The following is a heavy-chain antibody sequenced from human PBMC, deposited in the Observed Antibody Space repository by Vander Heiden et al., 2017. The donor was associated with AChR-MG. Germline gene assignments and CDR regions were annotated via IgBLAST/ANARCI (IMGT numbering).Heavy chain of an antibody. D-gene: IGHD3-22*01. CDR3: AKDPGPTYYYDSSGYYYVV. CDR1: GFTFSSYG. J-gene: IGHJ4*02. CDR2: ISYDGSNK. Sequence: QVQLVESGGGVVQPGRSLRLSCAASGFTFSSYGMHWVRQAPGKGLSWVAVISYDGSNKYYADSVKGRFTISRDNSKNTLYLQMNSLRAEDTAVYYCAKDPGPTYYYDSSGYYYVVWGQGTLVTVSS. V-gene: IGHV3-30*18.